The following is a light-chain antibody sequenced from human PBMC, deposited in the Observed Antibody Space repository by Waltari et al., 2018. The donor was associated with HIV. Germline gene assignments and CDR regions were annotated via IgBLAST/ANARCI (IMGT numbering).Light chain of an antibody. CDR1: QPISSW. J-gene: IGKJ2*01. Sequence: DIQMTQSPSSVSAFVGDRATITCRTSQPISSWLAWYQQKPGKAPELLIYAASSVQSWVPSRFSGSGSGTDFTLTISSLQPEDCATYYCQQTDSFPYTFGQGTKLRIK. V-gene: IGKV1D-12*01. CDR3: QQTDSFPYT. CDR2: AAS.